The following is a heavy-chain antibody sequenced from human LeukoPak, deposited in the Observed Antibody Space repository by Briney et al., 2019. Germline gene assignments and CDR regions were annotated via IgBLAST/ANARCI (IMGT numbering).Heavy chain of an antibody. CDR3: AKDQGGYYDSSGSYFDY. J-gene: IGHJ4*02. V-gene: IGHV3-30*18. Sequence: GGSLRLSCAASGFTFSSYGMHWVRQAPGKGLEWVAVISYDGSNKYYADSVKGRFTISRDNSKNTLYLQMNSLRAEDTAEYYCAKDQGGYYDSSGSYFDYWGQGTLVTVSS. CDR2: ISYDGSNK. D-gene: IGHD3-22*01. CDR1: GFTFSSYG.